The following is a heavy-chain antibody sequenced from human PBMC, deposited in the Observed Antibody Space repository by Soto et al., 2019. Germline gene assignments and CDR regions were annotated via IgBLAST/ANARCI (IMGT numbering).Heavy chain of an antibody. Sequence: ASVKVSCKASGYTFTSYYMHWVRQAPGQGLEWMGIINPSGGSTSYAQKFQGRVTMTRDTSTSTVYMELSSLRSEDTAVYYCARDAISCSGGSCCLHRSWFDPWGQGTLVTVSS. CDR1: GYTFTSYY. CDR2: INPSGGST. J-gene: IGHJ5*02. D-gene: IGHD2-15*01. V-gene: IGHV1-46*01. CDR3: ARDAISCSGGSCCLHRSWFDP.